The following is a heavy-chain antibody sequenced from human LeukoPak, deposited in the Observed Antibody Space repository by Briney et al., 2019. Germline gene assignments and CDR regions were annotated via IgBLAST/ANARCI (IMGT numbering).Heavy chain of an antibody. V-gene: IGHV3-30*02. Sequence: GGSLRLSCAASGFTFSSYGMHWVRQAPGKGLEWVAFIRYDGSNKYYADSVKGRFTISRDNSKNTLYLQMNSLRAEDTAVYYCARPVAATPEGFDPWGQGTLVTVSS. CDR1: GFTFSSYG. CDR3: ARPVAATPEGFDP. D-gene: IGHD2-15*01. CDR2: IRYDGSNK. J-gene: IGHJ5*02.